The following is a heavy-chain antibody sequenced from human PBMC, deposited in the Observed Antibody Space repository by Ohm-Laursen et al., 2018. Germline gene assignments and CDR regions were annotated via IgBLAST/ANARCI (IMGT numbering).Heavy chain of an antibody. J-gene: IGHJ4*02. CDR2: ITPIFGTA. CDR3: ARDVLQSPGATIAAAAWSESEERPAVDDY. D-gene: IGHD6-13*01. Sequence: GSSVKVSCKASGGTFSRNAINWVRQAPGQGLEWMGGITPIFGTANYAQKLQGRVTMTRDTSTSTVYMDLTSLTSEDTAIYYCARDVLQSPGATIAAAAWSESEERPAVDDYWGQGTLITVSS. V-gene: IGHV1-69*05. CDR1: GGTFSRNA.